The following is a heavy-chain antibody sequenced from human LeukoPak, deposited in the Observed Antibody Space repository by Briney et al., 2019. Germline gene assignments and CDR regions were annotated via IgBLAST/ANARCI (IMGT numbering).Heavy chain of an antibody. CDR3: AREHWSKYNDFWSGYVTD. V-gene: IGHV3-7*01. CDR2: MRQDAKSE. J-gene: IGHJ4*02. Sequence: PGGSLRLSCVASGFTFSDYWMAWVRQAPGKGLEWVATMRQDAKSEYYVDSVKGRYTVSRDNAYNSFYLHMNGLRAEDTAVYYCAREHWSKYNDFWSGYVTDWSQGALVTVSS. CDR1: GFTFSDYW. D-gene: IGHD3-3*01.